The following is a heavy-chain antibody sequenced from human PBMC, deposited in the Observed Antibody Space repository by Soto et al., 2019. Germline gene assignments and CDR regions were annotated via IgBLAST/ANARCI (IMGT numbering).Heavy chain of an antibody. D-gene: IGHD6-6*01. CDR3: VRDRYSSSPGGRFDN. Sequence: QVQLVESGGGVVQPGRSLRLSCAASGFIFTNYAMHWVRQAPGKGLEWVAVVWYETNNKNYTDSVKGRFTISRDNSQNTLYLQMNSLRAEDTAVYYCVRDRYSSSPGGRFDNWGQGTLVTVSS. CDR1: GFIFTNYA. CDR2: VWYETNNK. V-gene: IGHV3-33*01. J-gene: IGHJ4*02.